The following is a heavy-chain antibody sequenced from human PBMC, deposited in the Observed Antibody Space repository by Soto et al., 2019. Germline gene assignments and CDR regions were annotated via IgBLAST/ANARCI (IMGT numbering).Heavy chain of an antibody. D-gene: IGHD3-22*01. Sequence: GESLKISCKGSGYSFAGYWITWVRQKPGKGLEWMGRIDPSDSQTYYSPSFRGHVTISVTKAITTVFLQWSSLRASDTAMYYCARQIYDSDTGPNFQYYFDSWGQGTPVTVSS. CDR1: GYSFAGYW. CDR3: ARQIYDSDTGPNFQYYFDS. V-gene: IGHV5-10-1*01. J-gene: IGHJ4*02. CDR2: IDPSDSQT.